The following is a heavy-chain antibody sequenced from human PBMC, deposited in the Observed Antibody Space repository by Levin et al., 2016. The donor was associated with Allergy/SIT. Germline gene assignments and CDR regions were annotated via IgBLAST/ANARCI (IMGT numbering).Heavy chain of an antibody. V-gene: IGHV3-48*01. CDR2: ISSSSSTI. Sequence: WIRQPPGKGLEWVSYISSSSSTIYYADSVKGRFTISRDNAKNSLYLQMNSLRAEDTAVYYCARDRPVAGTIWFDPWGQGTLVTVSS. D-gene: IGHD6-19*01. CDR3: ARDRPVAGTIWFDP. J-gene: IGHJ5*02.